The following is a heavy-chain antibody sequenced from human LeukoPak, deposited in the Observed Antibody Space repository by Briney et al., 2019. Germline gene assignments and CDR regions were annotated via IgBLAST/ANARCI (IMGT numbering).Heavy chain of an antibody. CDR3: ARDYDFWSGYYWLYGMDV. CDR1: GFTFSDYY. Sequence: PGGSLRLSCAASGFTFSDYYMSWIRQAPGKGLEWVSYISSSGSTIYYADSVKGRFTISRDNAKNSLYLQMNSLRAEDTAVYYCARDYDFWSGYYWLYGMDVWGQGTTVTVSS. CDR2: ISSSGSTI. D-gene: IGHD3-3*01. J-gene: IGHJ6*02. V-gene: IGHV3-11*01.